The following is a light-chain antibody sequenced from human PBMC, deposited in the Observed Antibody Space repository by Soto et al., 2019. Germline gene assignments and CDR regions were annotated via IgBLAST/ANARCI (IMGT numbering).Light chain of an antibody. V-gene: IGKV3-20*01. CDR3: QQHGASIT. CDR1: QRIDKNY. J-gene: IGKJ3*01. CDR2: DAS. Sequence: EIVLTQSPGTLSLSPGQRATLSCRASQRIDKNYLAWYQQKPGQAPRLLIFDASRRATGIPDRFSGSGSGTDFTLTISRLGPEDFAVYYCQQHGASITFGPGTKVDIK.